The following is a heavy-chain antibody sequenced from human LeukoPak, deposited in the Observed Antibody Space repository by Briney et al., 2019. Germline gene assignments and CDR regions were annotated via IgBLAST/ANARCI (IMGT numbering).Heavy chain of an antibody. D-gene: IGHD5/OR15-5a*01. Sequence: PGGSLRLSCAASGFTFSSYSMNWVRQAPGKGLEWVSYISSSSRTIYYADSVKGRFTISRDNAKNSLYLQMNSLRAEDTAVYFCAKESTQSTFYYSMDVWGKGTTVTVSS. CDR3: AKESTQSTFYYSMDV. J-gene: IGHJ6*03. CDR1: GFTFSSYS. CDR2: ISSSSRTI. V-gene: IGHV3-48*01.